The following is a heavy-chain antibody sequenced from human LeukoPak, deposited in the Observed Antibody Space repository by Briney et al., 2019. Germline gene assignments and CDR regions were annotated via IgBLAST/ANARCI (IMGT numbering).Heavy chain of an antibody. J-gene: IGHJ4*02. D-gene: IGHD3-22*01. CDR3: ARDLSSIVVVITSLGY. CDR2: ISYDGSNK. Sequence: GGSLRLSCAASEFTFSSYAMHWVRQAPGKGLEWVAVISYDGSNKYYADSVKGRFTISRDNSKNTLYLQMNSLRAEDTAVYYCARDLSSIVVVITSLGYWGQGTLVTVSS. V-gene: IGHV3-30-3*01. CDR1: EFTFSSYA.